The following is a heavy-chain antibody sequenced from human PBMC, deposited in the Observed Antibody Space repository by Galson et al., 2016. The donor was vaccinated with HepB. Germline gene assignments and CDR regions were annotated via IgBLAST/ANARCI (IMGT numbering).Heavy chain of an antibody. J-gene: IGHJ6*03. V-gene: IGHV3-21*01. CDR1: GFSFSGYT. CDR3: ARDGYCSSTSCPKTLYYYYYMDL. Sequence: SLRLSCAASGFSFSGYTMSWFRQAPGQAPEWVSAISSTSTYTYYSDSVKGRFRVSRDNAKDSLYLQMNNLRAEDTAVYFCARDGYCSSTSCPKTLYYYYYMDLWGNGTRVTVSS. CDR2: ISSTSTYT. D-gene: IGHD2-2*03.